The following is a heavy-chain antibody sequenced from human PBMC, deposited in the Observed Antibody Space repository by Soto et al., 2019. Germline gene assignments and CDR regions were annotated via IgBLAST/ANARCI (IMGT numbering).Heavy chain of an antibody. Sequence: PGGSLRLSCAASGFTFDDYAMHWVRQAPGKGLEWVSGISWNSGSIGYADSVKGRFTISRDNSKNTLYLQMNSLRAEDTAVYYCARDLSRSGYYTSSFDIWGQGTMVTVSS. J-gene: IGHJ3*02. V-gene: IGHV3-9*01. CDR3: ARDLSRSGYYTSSFDI. CDR1: GFTFDDYA. D-gene: IGHD3-3*01. CDR2: ISWNSGSI.